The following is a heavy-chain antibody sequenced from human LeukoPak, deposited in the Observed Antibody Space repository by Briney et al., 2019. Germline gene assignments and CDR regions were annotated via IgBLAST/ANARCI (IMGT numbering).Heavy chain of an antibody. D-gene: IGHD3-10*01. CDR1: GYTFTSYG. J-gene: IGHJ4*02. CDR3: ARDTEITMVQGVIPSLDY. Sequence: ASVKVSCKASGYTFTSYGISWVRQAPGQGLEWMGWISAYNGNTNYAQKLQGRVTMTTDTSTSTAYMELRSLRSDDTAVYYCARDTEITMVQGVIPSLDYWGQGTLVTVSS. CDR2: ISAYNGNT. V-gene: IGHV1-18*01.